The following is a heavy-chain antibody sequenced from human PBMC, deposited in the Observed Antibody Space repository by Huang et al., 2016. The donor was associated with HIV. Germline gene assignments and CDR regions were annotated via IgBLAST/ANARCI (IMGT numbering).Heavy chain of an antibody. V-gene: IGHV1-8*01. Sequence: QIQLAQSGAEVKKPGASVKVSCKASGYTFTNYDINWVRQASGQGLEWMGGMNPKSGNVGYTKKFQGRVAILRNSSINTSYLEVTSLTSDDTAVYYCARGFGINYNHEAFDVWGQGTMVTVSS. CDR1: GYTFTNYD. J-gene: IGHJ3*01. CDR2: MNPKSGNV. D-gene: IGHD3-10*01. CDR3: ARGFGINYNHEAFDV.